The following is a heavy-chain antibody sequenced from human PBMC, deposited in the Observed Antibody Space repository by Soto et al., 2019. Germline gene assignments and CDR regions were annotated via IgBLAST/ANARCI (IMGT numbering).Heavy chain of an antibody. CDR2: ISAYNGNT. J-gene: IGHJ1*01. V-gene: IGHV1-18*01. CDR1: GYTFTSYG. D-gene: IGHD3-9*01. CDR3: ASFLTISRGEKYFQH. Sequence: QVPLVQSGAEVKKPGASVKVSCKASGYTFTSYGISWVRQAPGQGLAWMGWISAYNGNTNYAQKLQGRVTMTTDTATSTAYMELRRLRSDDTAVYYCASFLTISRGEKYFQHWGQGTLVTVSS.